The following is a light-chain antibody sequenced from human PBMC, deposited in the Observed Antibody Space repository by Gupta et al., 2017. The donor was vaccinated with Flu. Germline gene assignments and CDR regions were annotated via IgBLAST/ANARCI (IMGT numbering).Light chain of an antibody. V-gene: IGLV2-14*01. J-gene: IGLJ1*01. CDR1: SVDVGGDNS. CDR2: DVT. Sequence: QSALTQPASVSGSPGQSILISCTGPSVDVGGDNSVSWYQQHPGKVPKLLIFDVTSRPSGVSHRFSGSKSGNTASLTISGLQADDEADYYCSSYTSISTPYVFGTGTKVTVL. CDR3: SSYTSISTPYV.